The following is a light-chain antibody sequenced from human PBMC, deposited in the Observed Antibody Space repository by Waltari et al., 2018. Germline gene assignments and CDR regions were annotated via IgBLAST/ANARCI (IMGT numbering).Light chain of an antibody. V-gene: IGLV2-23*02. CDR2: EVS. CDR1: SSDVGSYNL. Sequence: QSALTQPASVSGSPGQSITISCTGTSSDVGSYNLVSWYQQHPGKAPKLMIYEVSKRPSGVSNRFSGSKSGNTASLTISGLLAEDEADYYCCSYAGSSTVVFGGGTK. J-gene: IGLJ2*01. CDR3: CSYAGSSTVV.